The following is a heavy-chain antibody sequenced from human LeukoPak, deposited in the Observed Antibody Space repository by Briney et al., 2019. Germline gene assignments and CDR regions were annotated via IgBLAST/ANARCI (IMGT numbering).Heavy chain of an antibody. Sequence: VASVKVSCKASGYTFTSYRISWVRQAPGQGLEWIGWISAYNGNTNYAQKLQGRVTMTTDTSTSTAYMELRSLRSDDTAVYYCARVKEGSSGSYSVDFDYWGQGTLVTVSS. CDR3: ARVKEGSSGSYSVDFDY. CDR1: GYTFTSYR. V-gene: IGHV1-18*01. J-gene: IGHJ4*02. CDR2: ISAYNGNT. D-gene: IGHD1-26*01.